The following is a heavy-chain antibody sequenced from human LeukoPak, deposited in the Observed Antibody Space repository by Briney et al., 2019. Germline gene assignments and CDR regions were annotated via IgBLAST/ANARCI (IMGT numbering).Heavy chain of an antibody. CDR3: ARVMVTTQDIDY. J-gene: IGHJ4*02. CDR1: GYSISSGYY. CDR2: IYHSGST. Sequence: SETLSLTCTVSGYSISSGYYWGWIRQPPGKGLEWIGSIYHSGSTYYNPSLKSRVTISVDTSKNQFSLKLSSVTAADTAVYYCARVMVTTQDIDYWGQGTLVTVSS. D-gene: IGHD4-17*01. V-gene: IGHV4-38-2*02.